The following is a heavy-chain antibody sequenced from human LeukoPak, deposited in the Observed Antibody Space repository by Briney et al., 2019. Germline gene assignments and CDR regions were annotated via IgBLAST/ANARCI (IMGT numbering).Heavy chain of an antibody. D-gene: IGHD6-13*01. CDR3: ARGGIAAADDY. V-gene: IGHV1-69*04. Sequence: SVKVSCKASGGTFSIYAISWVRQAPGQGLEWMGRIIPILGIANYAQKFQGRGTITADKARRTAYMEVSSLRSEDTAVYYCARGGIAAADDYWGQGTLVTVSS. CDR1: GGTFSIYA. J-gene: IGHJ4*02. CDR2: IIPILGIA.